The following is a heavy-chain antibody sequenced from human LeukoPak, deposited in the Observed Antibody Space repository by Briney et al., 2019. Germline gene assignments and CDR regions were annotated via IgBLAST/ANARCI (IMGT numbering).Heavy chain of an antibody. V-gene: IGHV1-24*01. J-gene: IGHJ6*03. CDR3: AREGDRPFVGYDFWSGYVYYMDV. CDR2: FDPEDGET. Sequence: ASVKVSCKVSGYTLTELSMHWVRQAPGKGLEWMGGFDPEDGETIYAQKFQGRVTMTTDTSTSTAYMELRSLRSDDTAVYYCAREGDRPFVGYDFWSGYVYYMDVWGKGTTVTVSS. CDR1: GYTLTELS. D-gene: IGHD3-3*01.